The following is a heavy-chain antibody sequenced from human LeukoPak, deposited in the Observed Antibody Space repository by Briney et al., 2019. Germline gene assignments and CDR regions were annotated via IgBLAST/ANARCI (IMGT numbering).Heavy chain of an antibody. CDR1: GFTFSSYS. Sequence: PGGSLRLSCAASGFTFSSYSMNWVRQAPGKGLEWVSSIDFTSRYIYYADSVKGRFTISRDNAKNSLYLQMNSLRAEDTAVYYCVVRYFDGPGDWGQGTLVTVSS. V-gene: IGHV3-21*01. D-gene: IGHD3-9*01. J-gene: IGHJ4*02. CDR2: IDFTSRYI. CDR3: VVRYFDGPGD.